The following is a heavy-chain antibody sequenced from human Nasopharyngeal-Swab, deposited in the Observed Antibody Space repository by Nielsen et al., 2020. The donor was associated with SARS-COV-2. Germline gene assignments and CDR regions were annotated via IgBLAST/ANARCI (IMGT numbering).Heavy chain of an antibody. Sequence: SETLSLTCTVSGGSISSSSYYWGWIRRPPGKGLEWIGSIYYSGSTYYNPSLKSRVTISVDTSKNQFSLKLSSVTAADTAVYYCARARGPPRITMIVVATPFGAFDIWGQGTMVTVSS. J-gene: IGHJ3*02. D-gene: IGHD3-22*01. CDR2: IYYSGST. CDR1: GGSISSSSYY. V-gene: IGHV4-39*01. CDR3: ARARGPPRITMIVVATPFGAFDI.